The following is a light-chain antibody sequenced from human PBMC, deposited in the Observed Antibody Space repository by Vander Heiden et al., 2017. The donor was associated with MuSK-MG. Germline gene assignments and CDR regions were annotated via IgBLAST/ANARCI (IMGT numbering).Light chain of an antibody. Sequence: DIQMTQSPSSVSASVGDRVTITCRASQGISNWLAWYQQKPGKAPNLLIYAASNLQSGVPSRFSGSRSGTEFTLSISSLQPEDFATYYCQQANSFPLTFGGGTNVEIK. V-gene: IGKV1D-12*01. J-gene: IGKJ4*01. CDR1: QGISNW. CDR2: AAS. CDR3: QQANSFPLT.